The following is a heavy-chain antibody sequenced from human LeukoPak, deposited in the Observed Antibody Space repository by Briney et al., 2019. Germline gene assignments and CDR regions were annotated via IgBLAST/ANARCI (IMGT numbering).Heavy chain of an antibody. J-gene: IGHJ6*04. CDR1: GFTFSSYA. Sequence: GGSLRLSCAASGFTFSSYAMHWVRQAPGKGLEWVAVISYDGSNKYYADSVKGRFTISGDNSKNTLYLQMNSLRAEDTAVYYCAREYLWDIVVVPAAYYYYGMDVWGKGTTVTVSS. D-gene: IGHD2-2*01. V-gene: IGHV3-30*04. CDR3: AREYLWDIVVVPAAYYYYGMDV. CDR2: ISYDGSNK.